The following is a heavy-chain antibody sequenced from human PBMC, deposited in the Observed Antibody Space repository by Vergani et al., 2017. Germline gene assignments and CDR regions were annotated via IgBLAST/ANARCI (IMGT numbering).Heavy chain of an antibody. CDR1: GGTFSSYT. CDR2: IIPILGIA. D-gene: IGHD6-13*01. CDR3: ARDKGQSSSFHGWFGY. Sequence: QVQLVQSGAEVKKPGSSVKVSCKASGGTFSSYTISWVRQAPGQGLEWMGRIIPILGIANYAQKFQGRVTITADKSTSTAYMELSSLRSEDTAVYYCARDKGQSSSFHGWFGYWGQGTLVTVSS. J-gene: IGHJ4*02. V-gene: IGHV1-69*08.